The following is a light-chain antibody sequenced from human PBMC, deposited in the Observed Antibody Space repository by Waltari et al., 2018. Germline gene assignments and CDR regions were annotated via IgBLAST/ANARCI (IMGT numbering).Light chain of an antibody. J-gene: IGLJ3*02. CDR1: RSDVGRYNL. Sequence: QSALTQPASVSGSPGQSITLSCTGTRSDVGRYNLFSWYQQHPGKAPKLMIYEVSKGPSGVSSRFSGSKSGNTASLTISGLQAEDEADYYCCSYAGSSTLWVFGGGTKLTVL. CDR2: EVS. CDR3: CSYAGSSTLWV. V-gene: IGLV2-23*02.